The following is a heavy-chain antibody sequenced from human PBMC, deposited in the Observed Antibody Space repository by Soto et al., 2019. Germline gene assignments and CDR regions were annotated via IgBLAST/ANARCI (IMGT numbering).Heavy chain of an antibody. Sequence: PSETLSLTCTVSGGSISSYYWSWIRQPAGKGLEWIGRIYTSGSTNYNPSLKSRVTMSVDTSKNQFSLKLSSVTAADTAVYYCARAPSGYYYDSSGSHLGAFDTWGQGTMVTVSS. CDR1: GGSISSYY. D-gene: IGHD3-22*01. CDR2: IYTSGST. J-gene: IGHJ3*02. CDR3: ARAPSGYYYDSSGSHLGAFDT. V-gene: IGHV4-4*07.